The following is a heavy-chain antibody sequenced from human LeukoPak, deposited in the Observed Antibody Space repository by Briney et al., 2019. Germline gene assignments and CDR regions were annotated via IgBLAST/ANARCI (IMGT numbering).Heavy chain of an antibody. J-gene: IGHJ6*02. CDR2: IYYSGST. V-gene: IGHV4-30-4*01. D-gene: IGHD3-3*01. CDR1: GGSISSGDYC. CDR3: ARGGGGYYDFWSGYYSGPGDV. Sequence: SQTLSLTCTVSGGSISSGDYCWSWIRQPPGKGLEWIGYIYYSGSTYYNPSLKSRVTISVDTSKSQFSLKLSSVTAADTAVYYCARGGGGYYDFWSGYYSGPGDVWGQGTTVTVSS.